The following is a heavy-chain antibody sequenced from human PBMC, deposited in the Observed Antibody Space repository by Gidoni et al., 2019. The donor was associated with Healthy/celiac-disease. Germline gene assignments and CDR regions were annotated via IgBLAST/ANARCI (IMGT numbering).Heavy chain of an antibody. CDR1: GFTCSSYW. CDR3: AREGDYGDSNWFDP. Sequence: EVQLVESGGGLVQPGGSLRLSCAASGFTCSSYWMSWVRQAPGKGLGWVANIKQDGNEKYYVDSVKGRFTISRDNAKNSLYLQMSSLRAEDTAVYYCAREGDYGDSNWFDPWGQGTLVTVSS. V-gene: IGHV3-7*01. CDR2: IKQDGNEK. J-gene: IGHJ5*02. D-gene: IGHD4-17*01.